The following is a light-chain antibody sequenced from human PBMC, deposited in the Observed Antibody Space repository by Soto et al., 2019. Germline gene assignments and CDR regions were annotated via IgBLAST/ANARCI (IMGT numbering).Light chain of an antibody. V-gene: IGKV1-6*01. J-gene: IGKJ1*01. CDR1: QGIRKD. Sequence: AIQMTQSPSSLSASVGDRATITCRASQGIRKDLGWYQVKPGKAPKLLIYAASTLQSGVPSRFSGSAPGSGFTLTITSLQPEDVDTYYCLPDYNYPWTFGQGTRVEIK. CDR3: LPDYNYPWT. CDR2: AAS.